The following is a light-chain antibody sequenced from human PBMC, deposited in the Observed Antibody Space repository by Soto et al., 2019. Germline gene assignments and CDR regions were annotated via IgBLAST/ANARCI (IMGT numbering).Light chain of an antibody. Sequence: EIVMTQSPATLSVSPGERATLSCRASQSVSGNLAWYQQKPGQAPRLLIFDSITRAPGIPSRFSGSGSGTEFTLTISSLQSEDFAVYYCQQYNNWHPMAFGQGTKLEIK. J-gene: IGKJ5*01. V-gene: IGKV3-15*01. CDR1: QSVSGN. CDR3: QQYNNWHPMA. CDR2: DSI.